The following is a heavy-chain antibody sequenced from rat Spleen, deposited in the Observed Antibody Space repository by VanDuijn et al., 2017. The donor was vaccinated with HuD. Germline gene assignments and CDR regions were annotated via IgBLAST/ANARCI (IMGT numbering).Heavy chain of an antibody. CDR2: ISSGGNT. Sequence: QVHLKESGPGLVQSSQTLSLTCTVSGFSLTSNGVSWVRQPPGEGLEWIAAISSGGNTYYNSALKSRLSISRDTSKSQVFLKMNSLQTEDIATYSCARGPTGSSWYFDYWGQGVMVTVSS. CDR1: GFSLTSNG. D-gene: IGHD5-1*01. J-gene: IGHJ2*01. V-gene: IGHV2S12*01. CDR3: ARGPTGSSWYFDY.